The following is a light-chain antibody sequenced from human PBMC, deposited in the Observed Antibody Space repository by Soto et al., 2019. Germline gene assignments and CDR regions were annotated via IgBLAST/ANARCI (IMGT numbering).Light chain of an antibody. V-gene: IGKV3-15*01. J-gene: IGKJ5*01. Sequence: IVLTQSPSTLSVSPGERAPLSCRASQSVSGDLAWYHHKPGQAPRLLIYDASTRALDTPARFAGSGAGTEFTLTISSLQSEDFAVYFCQQYNNWPITFGQGTRLEI. CDR3: QQYNNWPIT. CDR1: QSVSGD. CDR2: DAS.